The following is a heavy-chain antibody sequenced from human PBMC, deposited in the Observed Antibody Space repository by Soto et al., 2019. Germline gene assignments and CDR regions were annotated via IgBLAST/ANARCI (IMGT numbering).Heavy chain of an antibody. CDR1: SGSISSSNW. V-gene: IGHV4-4*02. J-gene: IGHJ6*03. D-gene: IGHD6-13*01. CDR3: ARGIAAADNYYYYYYMDV. Sequence: SETLSLTCAVSSGSISSSNWWSWVRQPPGKGLEWIGEIYHSGSTNYNPSLKSRVTISVDKSKNQFSLKLSSVTAADTAVYYCARGIAAADNYYYYYYMDVWGKGTTVTVSS. CDR2: IYHSGST.